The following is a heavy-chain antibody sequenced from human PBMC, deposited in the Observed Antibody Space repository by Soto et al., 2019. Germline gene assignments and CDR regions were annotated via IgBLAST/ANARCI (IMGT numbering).Heavy chain of an antibody. Sequence: VQLQQWGAGLLKPSETLSLTCAVYGGSFSDYYWSRIRLIPGKGLEWIGEINYNGGANYNPPLKSRVTMSVDTSKNQFSVKMRFVTAADTALYYCARPANAHSASSGYHHDAFDIWGQGRKVTLSS. CDR1: GGSFSDYY. V-gene: IGHV4-34*01. D-gene: IGHD3-22*01. CDR2: INYNGGA. J-gene: IGHJ3*02. CDR3: ARPANAHSASSGYHHDAFDI.